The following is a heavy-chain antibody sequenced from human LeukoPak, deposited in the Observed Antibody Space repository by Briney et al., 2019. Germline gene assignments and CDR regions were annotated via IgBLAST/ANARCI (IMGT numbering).Heavy chain of an antibody. CDR1: GGSFSGYY. D-gene: IGHD6-13*01. Sequence: SETLSLTCAVYGGSFSGYYWSWIRQPPGKGLEWIGEINHSGSTNYNPSLKSRVTISVDRSKNQFSLKLSSVTAADTAVYYCASISAAAGTYFDYWGQGTLVTVSS. V-gene: IGHV4-34*01. J-gene: IGHJ4*02. CDR2: INHSGST. CDR3: ASISAAAGTYFDY.